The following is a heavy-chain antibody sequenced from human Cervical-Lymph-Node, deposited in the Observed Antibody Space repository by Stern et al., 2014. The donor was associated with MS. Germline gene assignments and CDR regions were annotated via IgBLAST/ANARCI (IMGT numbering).Heavy chain of an antibody. CDR3: ARQRIVVVPTSIGVPNWFDP. V-gene: IGHV4-39*01. CDR2: ISYSGST. D-gene: IGHD2-2*01. Sequence: QVQLQESGPGLVKPSETLSLTCTVSGGSISSDDYYWGWIRQPPGKGLEWIGTISYSGSTYYNPSLKSRVTLSVDTSRNQFPLKLSAVTAADTAVYYCARQRIVVVPTSIGVPNWFDPWGQGALVTVSS. CDR1: GGSISSDDYY. J-gene: IGHJ5*02.